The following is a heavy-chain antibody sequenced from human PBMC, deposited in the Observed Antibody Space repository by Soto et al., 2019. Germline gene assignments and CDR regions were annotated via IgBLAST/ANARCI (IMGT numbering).Heavy chain of an antibody. J-gene: IGHJ4*02. V-gene: IGHV1-69*02. CDR3: ASSTTGVYVFHD. CDR1: GDTFTRSV. CDR2: IIPLLGVE. Sequence: QVQLVQSGAEVKNPGSSVKVSCKGSGDTFTRSVISWVRQVPGQRLEWMGRIIPLLGVENHAQNFQGRVTVTADKSTSTAYLELNILKTEYTAIYYCASSTTGVYVFHDWGQGALVTVSS. D-gene: IGHD2-8*01.